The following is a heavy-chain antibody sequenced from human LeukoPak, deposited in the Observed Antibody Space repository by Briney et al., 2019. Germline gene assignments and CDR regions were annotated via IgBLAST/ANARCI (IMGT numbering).Heavy chain of an antibody. V-gene: IGHV3-48*04. CDR2: ISSSSSTI. CDR3: ARDILTGSQSRFQH. CDR1: GFTFSDYW. D-gene: IGHD3-9*01. J-gene: IGHJ1*01. Sequence: GGSLRLSCAASGFTFSDYWMTWVRQAPGKGLEWVSYISSSSSTIYYADSVKGRFTISRDNAKNSLYLQMNSLRAEDTAVYYCARDILTGSQSRFQHWGQGTLVTVSS.